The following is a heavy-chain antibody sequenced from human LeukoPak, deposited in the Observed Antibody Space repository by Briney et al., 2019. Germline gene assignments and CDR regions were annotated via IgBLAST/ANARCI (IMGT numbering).Heavy chain of an antibody. CDR3: ARDAGSAWRLHK. Sequence: PGGSLRHSCAVSGFPVSSNFGSWVRQAPGKGLQSVSIMFSGGTTDYADSVRGRYSISRDSSQNTVSLQMNSLRVEDTAVYYCARDAGSAWRLHKWGQDT. J-gene: IGHJ1*01. CDR1: GFPVSSNF. D-gene: IGHD6-19*01. CDR2: MFSGGTT. V-gene: IGHV3-53*01.